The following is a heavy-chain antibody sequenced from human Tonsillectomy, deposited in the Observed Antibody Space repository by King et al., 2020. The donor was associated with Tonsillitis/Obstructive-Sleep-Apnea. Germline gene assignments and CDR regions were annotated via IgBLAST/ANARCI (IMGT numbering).Heavy chain of an antibody. Sequence: QLVQSGAEVKKPGESLRISCKGSGYSFTSYWISWVRQMPGKGLEWMGRIDPSDSYTNYSPSFQGHVTISADKSISTAYLQWSSLKASDTAMYYCASPGRVQLERRLGSLGAFDIWGQGTMVTVSS. CDR1: GYSFTSYW. V-gene: IGHV5-10-1*01. J-gene: IGHJ3*02. D-gene: IGHD1-1*01. CDR2: IDPSDSYT. CDR3: ASPGRVQLERRLGSLGAFDI.